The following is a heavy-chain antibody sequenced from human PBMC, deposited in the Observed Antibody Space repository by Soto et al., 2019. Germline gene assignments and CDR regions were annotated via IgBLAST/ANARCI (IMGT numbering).Heavy chain of an antibody. Sequence: GGSLRLSCAASGFTFSSYGMHWVRQAPGKGLEWVAVISYDGSNKYYADSVKGRFTISRDNSKNTLYLQMNSLRAEDTAVYYCAKDSVEYSSSSGDFDYWGQGTLVTVSS. CDR3: AKDSVEYSSSSGDFDY. CDR2: ISYDGSNK. J-gene: IGHJ4*02. D-gene: IGHD6-6*01. V-gene: IGHV3-30*18. CDR1: GFTFSSYG.